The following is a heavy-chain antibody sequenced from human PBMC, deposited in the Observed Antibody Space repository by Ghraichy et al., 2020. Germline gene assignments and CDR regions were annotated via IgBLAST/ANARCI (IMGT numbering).Heavy chain of an antibody. J-gene: IGHJ6*02. CDR2: ISSNGGST. CDR1: GFTFSSYA. D-gene: IGHD2-2*01. Sequence: ETLSLTCAASGFTFSSYAMHWVRQAPGKGLEYVSAISSNGGSTYYANSVKGRFTISRDNSKNTLYLQMGSLRAEDMAVYYCARANCSSTSCPYYGMDVWGQGTTVTVSS. CDR3: ARANCSSTSCPYYGMDV. V-gene: IGHV3-64*01.